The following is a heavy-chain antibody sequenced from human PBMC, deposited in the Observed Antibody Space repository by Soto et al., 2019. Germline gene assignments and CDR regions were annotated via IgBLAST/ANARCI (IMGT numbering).Heavy chain of an antibody. D-gene: IGHD3-22*01. V-gene: IGHV4-59*12. J-gene: IGHJ4*02. CDR2: IYYSRNT. CDR3: ARGLRYYDSSGYYYTGIDY. Sequence: SETLSLTCTVSGGSISTYYWNWIRQPPGKGLEWIGFIYYSRNTNYNPSLKSRVTISADTSKNQFSLKLNSVTASDTAVYYCARGLRYYDSSGYYYTGIDYWGQGTLVTVSS. CDR1: GGSISTYY.